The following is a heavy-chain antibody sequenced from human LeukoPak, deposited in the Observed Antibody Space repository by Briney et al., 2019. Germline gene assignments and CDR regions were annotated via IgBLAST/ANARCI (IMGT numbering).Heavy chain of an antibody. CDR1: GSTFSAYY. Sequence: GGSWRSSGAAPGSTFSAYYMGWIGRAPGKGREWVSYISSSGSTIYYAESVKGRFTISRDNAKNSLYLQMNSLRAEDTAVYYCAAGGGGSHYYYYGMDVWGQGTTVTVSS. V-gene: IGHV3-11*01. J-gene: IGHJ6*02. CDR2: ISSSGSTI. CDR3: AAGGGGSHYYYYGMDV. D-gene: IGHD2-15*01.